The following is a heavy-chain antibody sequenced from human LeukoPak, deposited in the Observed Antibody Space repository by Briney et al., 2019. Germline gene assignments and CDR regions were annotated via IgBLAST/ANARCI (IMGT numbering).Heavy chain of an antibody. D-gene: IGHD2-21*02. CDR2: ISGSGGST. V-gene: IGHV3-23*01. Sequence: GGSLRLSCAASGVTFSSYGRSWVRQAPGKGLEWVSAISGSGGSTYYADSVKGRFTISRDNSKNTLYLQMNSLRAEDTAVYYCAKVSYCGGDCSHDAFDIWGQGTMVTVSS. J-gene: IGHJ3*02. CDR1: GVTFSSYG. CDR3: AKVSYCGGDCSHDAFDI.